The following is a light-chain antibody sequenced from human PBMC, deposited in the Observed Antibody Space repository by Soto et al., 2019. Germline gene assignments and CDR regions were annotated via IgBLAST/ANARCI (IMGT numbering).Light chain of an antibody. V-gene: IGKV3-15*01. CDR1: QTVSSN. Sequence: EILMTQSPATLSVSPGETATLSCRASQTVSSNVAWYQQKRGQAPRLLIYGASTRATGIPARFSGSGSGTEFTLTLSSLQSEDFAVYYCQQYDRWVTFGHGTTVDIK. J-gene: IGKJ3*01. CDR3: QQYDRWVT. CDR2: GAS.